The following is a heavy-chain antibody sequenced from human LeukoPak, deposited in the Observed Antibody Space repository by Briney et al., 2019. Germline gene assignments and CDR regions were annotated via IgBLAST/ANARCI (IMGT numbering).Heavy chain of an antibody. D-gene: IGHD3-16*02. V-gene: IGHV3-11*05. CDR3: ARAVDDNVWGSYRPPGH. Sequence: PGGSLRLSCAASGFSFSDHYMNWIRQAPGKGLEWVSYIASTGSYTNYADSVRGRFTISRDNAKKSLYLQMSSLRVEDTAVYYCARAVDDNVWGSYRPPGHWGQGTLVTVSS. CDR2: IASTGSYT. CDR1: GFSFSDHY. J-gene: IGHJ4*02.